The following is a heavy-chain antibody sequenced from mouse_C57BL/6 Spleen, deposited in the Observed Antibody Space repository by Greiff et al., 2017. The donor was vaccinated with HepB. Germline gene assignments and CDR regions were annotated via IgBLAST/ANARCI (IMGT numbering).Heavy chain of an antibody. V-gene: IGHV1-82*01. D-gene: IGHD1-1*01. CDR2: IYPGDGDT. CDR3: ARDPYYYGSNYWYLDV. CDR1: GYAFSSSW. Sequence: QVQLKESGPELVKPGASVKISCKASGYAFSSSWMNWVKQRPGKGLEWIGRIYPGDGDTNYNGKFKGKATLTADKSSSTAYMQLSSLTSEDSAVYFCARDPYYYGSNYWYLDVWGTGTTATVSS. J-gene: IGHJ1*03.